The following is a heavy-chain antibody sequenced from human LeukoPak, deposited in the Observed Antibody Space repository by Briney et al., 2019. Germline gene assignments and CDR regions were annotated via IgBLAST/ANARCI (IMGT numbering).Heavy chain of an antibody. CDR2: IYTSGST. CDR3: ARVQNDGYCSGGSCYYDAFDI. CDR1: GGSISSYY. D-gene: IGHD2-15*01. V-gene: IGHV4-4*07. Sequence: SETLSLTCTVSGGSISSYYWSWIRQPAGKGLEWIGRIYTSGSTNYNPFLKSRVTMSVDTSKNQFSLKLSSVTAADTAVYYCARVQNDGYCSGGSCYYDAFDIWGQGTMVTVSS. J-gene: IGHJ3*02.